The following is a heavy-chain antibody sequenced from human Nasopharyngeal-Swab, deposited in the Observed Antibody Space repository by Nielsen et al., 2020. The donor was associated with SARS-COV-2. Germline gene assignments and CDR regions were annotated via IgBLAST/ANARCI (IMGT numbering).Heavy chain of an antibody. Sequence: GGSLRLSCAASGFTFSSYAMSWVRQAPGKGLEWVSAISGSGGSTYYADSVKGRFTISRDNSKNTLYLQLNSLKTEDTAVYYCTRGGASAKYCFDYWGQGTLVTVSS. D-gene: IGHD6-13*01. J-gene: IGHJ4*02. V-gene: IGHV3-23*01. CDR1: GFTFSSYA. CDR3: TRGGASAKYCFDY. CDR2: ISGSGGST.